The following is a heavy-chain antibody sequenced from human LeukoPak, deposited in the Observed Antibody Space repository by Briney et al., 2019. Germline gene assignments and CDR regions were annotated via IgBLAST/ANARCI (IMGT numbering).Heavy chain of an antibody. CDR2: IKKDGSQT. J-gene: IGHJ4*02. D-gene: IGHD6-19*01. Sequence: GGSLRLSCAASGFTFSNYWMIWVRQAPGKGLEWVANIKKDGSQTYYEDPVKGRFTISRDNAKNLLYLQMNSLRAEDTAVYYCAGGTGWIFDHWGQGTLVTVSS. CDR1: GFTFSNYW. CDR3: AGGTGWIFDH. V-gene: IGHV3-7*02.